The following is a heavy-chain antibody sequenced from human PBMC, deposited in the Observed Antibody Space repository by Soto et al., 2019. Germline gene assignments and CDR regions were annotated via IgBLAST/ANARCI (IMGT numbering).Heavy chain of an antibody. Sequence: SQTPSLTCAISGVSVSSNTAAWNWIRSPPSRGLEWLGRTYYRSNWRHDYAVSVKGRITVNPHTSKDHVSLELNAVTRDDTAVYYCASGVAGSIFALWGQGTLVTVFS. J-gene: IGHJ4*02. CDR3: ASGVAGSIFAL. V-gene: IGHV6-1*01. CDR1: GVSVSSNTAA. D-gene: IGHD3-3*02. CDR2: TYYRSNWRH.